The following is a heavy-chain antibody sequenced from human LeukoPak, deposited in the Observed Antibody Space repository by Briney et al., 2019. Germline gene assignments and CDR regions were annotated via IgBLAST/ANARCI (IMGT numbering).Heavy chain of an antibody. CDR1: GFTFSSYW. V-gene: IGHV3-74*01. Sequence: GGSLRLSCAASGFTFSSYWMHWVRQAPGKGLVWVSRINTDGSSTSYADPVKGRFTFSRDNAKNTLYLQMNSLRAEDTAVYYCARDYYDSTGIRYWGQGTLVTVSS. J-gene: IGHJ4*02. CDR3: ARDYYDSTGIRY. CDR2: INTDGSST. D-gene: IGHD3-22*01.